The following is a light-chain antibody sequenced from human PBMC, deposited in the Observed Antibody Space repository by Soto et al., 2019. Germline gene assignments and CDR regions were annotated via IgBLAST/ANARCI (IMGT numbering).Light chain of an antibody. J-gene: IGKJ4*01. CDR1: QSVSTY. Sequence: EVVLTQSPANLSLSPGERATLSCGASQSVSTYLSWYQQKPGQAPRLLIYDTSNRATGIPARFSGSGSGTDFTLTISSLEPEDFAIYYCQQRRNLPLTFGGGTKVEIK. V-gene: IGKV3-11*01. CDR3: QQRRNLPLT. CDR2: DTS.